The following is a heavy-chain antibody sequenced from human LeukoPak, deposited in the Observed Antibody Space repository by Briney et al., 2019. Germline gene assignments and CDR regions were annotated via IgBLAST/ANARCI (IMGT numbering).Heavy chain of an antibody. Sequence: GGSLRLSCAASGFTFSTYGMYWVRQAPGKGLEWVSAMSGSGGRTYYADSVKGRFTISRDNSKNTLYLQMNSLRAEDTAVYYCAKDVGGYSGYDLNYWGQGTLVTVSS. CDR1: GFTFSTYG. V-gene: IGHV3-23*01. CDR3: AKDVGGYSGYDLNY. J-gene: IGHJ4*02. D-gene: IGHD5-12*01. CDR2: MSGSGGRT.